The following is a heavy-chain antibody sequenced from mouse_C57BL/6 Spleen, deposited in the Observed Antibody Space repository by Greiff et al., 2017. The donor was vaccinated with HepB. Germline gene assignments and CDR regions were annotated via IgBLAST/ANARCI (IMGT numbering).Heavy chain of an antibody. CDR2: IDPSDSYT. D-gene: IGHD1-1*01. V-gene: IGHV1-69*01. CDR1: GYTFTSYW. J-gene: IGHJ1*03. Sequence: QVQLQQPGAELVMPGASVKLSCKASGYTFTSYWMHWVKQRPGQGLEWIGEIDPSDSYTNYNQKFKGKSTLTVDKSSSTAYMQLSSLTSEDSAVYYCARGTVVATWYFDVWGTGTTVTVSS. CDR3: ARGTVVATWYFDV.